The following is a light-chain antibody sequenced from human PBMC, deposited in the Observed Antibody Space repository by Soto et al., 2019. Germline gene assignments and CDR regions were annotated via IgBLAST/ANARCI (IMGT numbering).Light chain of an antibody. J-gene: IGKJ4*01. CDR3: QQRSDWPST. CDR2: DAS. V-gene: IGKV3-11*01. CDR1: QSVSSY. Sequence: EIVLTQSPATLSLSPGERATLSCRASQSVSSYLAWYQQKPDQAPRLLIYDASNRATGIPARFSGGGSGTDFTLTISSLEPEDFAVYYCQQRSDWPSTFGGGTKVEIK.